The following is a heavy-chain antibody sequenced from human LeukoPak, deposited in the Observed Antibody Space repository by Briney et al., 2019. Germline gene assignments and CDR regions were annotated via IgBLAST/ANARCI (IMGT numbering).Heavy chain of an antibody. CDR3: AKGDSGSYAVDY. V-gene: IGHV3-23*01. Sequence: GGSLRLSCAASGITFSAYAMNWVRQAPGKGPEWVSAISGSGGSTYYADSVKGRFTISRDNSKNTLYLQMNSLRAEDTAVYYCAKGDSGSYAVDYWGQGTLVTVSS. J-gene: IGHJ4*02. CDR2: ISGSGGST. CDR1: GITFSAYA. D-gene: IGHD1-26*01.